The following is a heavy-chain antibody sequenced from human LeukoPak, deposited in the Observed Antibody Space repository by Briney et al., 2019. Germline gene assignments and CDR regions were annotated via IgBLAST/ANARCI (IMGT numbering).Heavy chain of an antibody. CDR2: ISSSSSTI. CDR1: GFTFSSYS. Sequence: PGGSLRLSCAASGFTFSSYSMNWVRQAPGKGLEWVSYISSSSSTIYYADSVKGRLTISRDNAKNSLYLQMNSLRAEDTAVYYCARDPSLLDAFDIWGQGTMVTVSS. V-gene: IGHV3-48*04. CDR3: ARDPSLLDAFDI. D-gene: IGHD3-10*01. J-gene: IGHJ3*02.